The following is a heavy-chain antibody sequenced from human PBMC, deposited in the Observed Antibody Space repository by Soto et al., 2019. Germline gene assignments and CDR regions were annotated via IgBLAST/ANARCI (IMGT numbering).Heavy chain of an antibody. CDR1: GGTFSSYA. D-gene: IGHD6-13*01. J-gene: IGHJ2*01. CDR3: ARVPLRGAAAARYFDL. V-gene: IGHV1-69*01. Sequence: QVQLVQSGAEVKKPGSSVKVSCKASGGTFSSYAISWVRQAPGQGLEWMGGIIPIFGTANYAQKFQGRVTITADESTSTAYMELSSLRSEDTAVYHCARVPLRGAAAARYFDLWGRGTLVTVSS. CDR2: IIPIFGTA.